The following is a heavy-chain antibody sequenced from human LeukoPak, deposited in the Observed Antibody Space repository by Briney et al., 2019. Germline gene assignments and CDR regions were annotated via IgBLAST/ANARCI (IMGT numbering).Heavy chain of an antibody. CDR2: INPNSGGT. V-gene: IGHV1-2*02. Sequence: ASXXVSCKASGYTFTGYYMHWVRQAPGQGLEWMGWINPNSGGTNYAQKFQGRVTMTRDTSISTAYMELSRLRSDDTAVYYCARDRIAAAAHPDDYWGQGTLVTVSS. CDR3: ARDRIAAAAHPDDY. J-gene: IGHJ4*02. D-gene: IGHD6-13*01. CDR1: GYTFTGYY.